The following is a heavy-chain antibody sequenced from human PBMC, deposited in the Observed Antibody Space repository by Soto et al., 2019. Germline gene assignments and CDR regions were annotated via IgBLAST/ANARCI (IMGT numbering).Heavy chain of an antibody. D-gene: IGHD1-26*01. V-gene: IGHV1-8*01. J-gene: IGHJ6*02. Sequence: ASVKVSCKSSGYTFTSYDINWVRQATGQGLEWMGWMNPNSGNTGYAQKFQGRVTMTRNTSISTAYMELSSLRSEDTAVYYCARHREWELLGYYYYGMDVWGQGTTVTVSS. CDR1: GYTFTSYD. CDR3: ARHREWELLGYYYYGMDV. CDR2: MNPNSGNT.